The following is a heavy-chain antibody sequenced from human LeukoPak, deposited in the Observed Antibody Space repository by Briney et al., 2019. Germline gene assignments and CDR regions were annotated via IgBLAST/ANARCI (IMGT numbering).Heavy chain of an antibody. Sequence: GGSLRLSYAASGFTFSDYYMNWIRQAPGKGLEWVSYISSSGSTTYYADSVKGRFTISRDNAKNSLYLQMNSLRAEDTAVYYCARQYSYGSRAFDYWGQGTLVTVSS. J-gene: IGHJ4*02. CDR2: ISSSGSTT. CDR1: GFTFSDYY. D-gene: IGHD5-18*01. CDR3: ARQYSYGSRAFDY. V-gene: IGHV3-11*01.